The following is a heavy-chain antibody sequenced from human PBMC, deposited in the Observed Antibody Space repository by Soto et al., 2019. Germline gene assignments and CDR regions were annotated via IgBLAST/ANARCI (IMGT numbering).Heavy chain of an antibody. CDR1: GFTFSNYA. D-gene: IGHD2-21*02. V-gene: IGHV3-23*01. Sequence: EVQLLESGGGLVQPGGSLRLSCAASGFTFSNYAMSWVRQAPGEGLEWVSTVSGSGGSTYYADSVKGRFTISRDNSKNTLYLQMNSLRAEDTAVYYCAKDRTPGRSTVTATFDYWGQGTLVTVSS. CDR3: AKDRTPGRSTVTATFDY. CDR2: VSGSGGST. J-gene: IGHJ4*02.